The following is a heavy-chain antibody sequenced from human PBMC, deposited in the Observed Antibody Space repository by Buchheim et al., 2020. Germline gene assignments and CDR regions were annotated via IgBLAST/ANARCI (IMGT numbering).Heavy chain of an antibody. V-gene: IGHV3-48*04. CDR1: GFTFSSYS. CDR3: ARADSSGYYYPEYFQH. CDR2: ISSSSSTI. D-gene: IGHD3-22*01. Sequence: EVQLVESGGGLVQPGGSLRLSCAASGFTFSSYSMNWVRQAPGKGLEWVSYISSSSSTIYYADSVKVRFTISRDNAKNSLYLQMNSLRAEDTAVYYCARADSSGYYYPEYFQHWGQGTL. J-gene: IGHJ1*01.